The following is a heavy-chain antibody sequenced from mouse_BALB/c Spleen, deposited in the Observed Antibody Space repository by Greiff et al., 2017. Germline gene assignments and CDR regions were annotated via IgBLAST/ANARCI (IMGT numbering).Heavy chain of an antibody. CDR2: ISYSGST. D-gene: IGHD1-1*01. V-gene: IGHV3-2*02. CDR1: GYSITSDYA. Sequence: EVMLVESGPGLVKPSQSLSLTCTVTGYSITSDYAWNWIRQFPGNKLEWMGYISYSGSTSYNPSLKSRISITRDTSKNQFFLQLKSVTTEDTATYYCATYYYGSSLFDYWGQGTTLTVSS. J-gene: IGHJ2*01. CDR3: ATYYYGSSLFDY.